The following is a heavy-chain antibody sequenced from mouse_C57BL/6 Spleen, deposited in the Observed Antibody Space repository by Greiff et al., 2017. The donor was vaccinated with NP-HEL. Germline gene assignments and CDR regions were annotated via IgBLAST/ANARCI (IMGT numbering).Heavy chain of an antibody. CDR2: IDPSDSET. J-gene: IGHJ3*01. V-gene: IGHV1-52*01. D-gene: IGHD2-4*01. Sequence: QVQLQQPGAELVRPGSSVKLSCKASGYTFTSYWMHWVKQRPIQGLEWIGNIDPSDSETHYNQKFKDKATLTVDKSSSTAYMQLSSLTSEDSAVYYCARFPYDYGGAWFAYWGQGTLVTVSA. CDR1: GYTFTSYW. CDR3: ARFPYDYGGAWFAY.